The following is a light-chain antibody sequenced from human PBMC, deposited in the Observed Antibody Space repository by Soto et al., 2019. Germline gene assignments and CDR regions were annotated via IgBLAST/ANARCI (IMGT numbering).Light chain of an antibody. J-gene: IGLJ2*01. Sequence: QSALTQPASVSGSPGQSITISCTGTSSDVGGYNYVSWYQQHPGKAPKLMIYEVRNRPSGVSNRFSGSKSGNTASLTISGLQADDEADYYCSSYTSSSTPVVFGGGTKVTVL. CDR1: SSDVGGYNY. CDR2: EVR. V-gene: IGLV2-14*01. CDR3: SSYTSSSTPVV.